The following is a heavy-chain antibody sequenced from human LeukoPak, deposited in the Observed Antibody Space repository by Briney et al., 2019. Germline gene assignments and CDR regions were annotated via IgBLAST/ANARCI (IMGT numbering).Heavy chain of an antibody. CDR2: IYYSGST. D-gene: IGHD3-16*02. CDR1: GASISSGDYY. V-gene: IGHV4-30-4*01. Sequence: SETLSLTCTVSGASISSGDYYWSWIRQSPEKGLEWIGYIYYSGSTSYNPSLKSRVTISVDTSKNQFSLKLTSVTAADTAVYYCARGPNYVWGSYRYFDYRGQGTLVTVSS. J-gene: IGHJ4*02. CDR3: ARGPNYVWGSYRYFDY.